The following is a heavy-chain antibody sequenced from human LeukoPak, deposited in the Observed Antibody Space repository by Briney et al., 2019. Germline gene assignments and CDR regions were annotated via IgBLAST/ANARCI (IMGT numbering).Heavy chain of an antibody. J-gene: IGHJ5*02. Sequence: PGGSLRLSSAASGFTFSSYAMHWVRQAPGKGLEWVAVISYDGSNKYYADPVKGRFTISRDNSKNTLYLQKNSLRAEDTAVYSCARSFFQWNYGSCLGSWGQATLVTVSS. CDR1: GFTFSSYA. CDR2: ISYDGSNK. V-gene: IGHV3-30*04. CDR3: ARSFFQWNYGSCLGS. D-gene: IGHD1-7*01.